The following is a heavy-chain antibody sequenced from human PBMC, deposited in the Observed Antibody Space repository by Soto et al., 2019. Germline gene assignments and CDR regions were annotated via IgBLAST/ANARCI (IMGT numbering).Heavy chain of an antibody. CDR2: ISSSSSTI. Sequence: PGGSLRLSCAASGFTFSSYSMNWVRQAPGKGLEWVSYISSSSSTIYYADSVKGRFTISRDNAKNSLYLQMNSLRAEDTAVYYCARDPTIVATNYYFDYWGQGTLVTVSS. V-gene: IGHV3-48*01. CDR1: GFTFSSYS. D-gene: IGHD5-12*01. CDR3: ARDPTIVATNYYFDY. J-gene: IGHJ4*02.